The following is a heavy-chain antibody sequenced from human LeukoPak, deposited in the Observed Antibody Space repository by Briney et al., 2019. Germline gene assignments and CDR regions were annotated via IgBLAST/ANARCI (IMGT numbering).Heavy chain of an antibody. J-gene: IGHJ3*02. CDR2: ISSSSSYI. V-gene: IGHV3-21*01. D-gene: IGHD2-8*01. Sequence: GSLRLSCAASGFTFSSYSMNWVRQAPGKGLEGVSSISSSSSYIYYADSVKGRFTISRDNAKNSLYLQMNSLRAEDTAVYYCARHGKMAADAFDIWGQGTMVTVSS. CDR1: GFTFSSYS. CDR3: ARHGKMAADAFDI.